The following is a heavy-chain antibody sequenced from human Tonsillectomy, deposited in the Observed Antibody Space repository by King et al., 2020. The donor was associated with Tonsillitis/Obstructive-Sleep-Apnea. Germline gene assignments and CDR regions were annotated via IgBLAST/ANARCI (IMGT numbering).Heavy chain of an antibody. CDR2: IYPGDSDT. V-gene: IGHV5-51*01. Sequence: EKQLVQSGAEVKKPGESLKISCKASGYSFITYWIGWVRQMPGKGLEWMGIIYPGDSDTRYSPSFQGQVTISADKSISTADLQWSSLKASDTAMYYCARRLHYYDRSAYPYYFDYWGQGTLVTVSS. CDR1: GYSFITYW. J-gene: IGHJ4*02. D-gene: IGHD3-22*01. CDR3: ARRLHYYDRSAYPYYFDY.